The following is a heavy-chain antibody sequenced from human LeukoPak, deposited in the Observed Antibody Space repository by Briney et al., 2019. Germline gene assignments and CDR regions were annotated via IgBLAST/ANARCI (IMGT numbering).Heavy chain of an antibody. Sequence: GASVKVSCKASGYTFTNYGITWVRQAPGQGLGWMGWISAYNGHTNYGQNLQGRVTMPIDTSTSTAYMEVRSLRSDDTAVYYCARDLGYHQFDPWGQGTLVTVSS. CDR3: ARDLGYHQFDP. CDR1: GYTFTNYG. CDR2: ISAYNGHT. D-gene: IGHD2-2*01. V-gene: IGHV1-18*01. J-gene: IGHJ5*02.